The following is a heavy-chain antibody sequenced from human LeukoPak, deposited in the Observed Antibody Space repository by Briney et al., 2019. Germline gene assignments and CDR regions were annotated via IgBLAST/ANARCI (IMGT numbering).Heavy chain of an antibody. J-gene: IGHJ4*02. CDR2: ISSSSSYI. Sequence: GGSLRLSCAASGFTFSSYSMNWVRQAPGKGLEWISSISSSSSYIYYAYSVKGRFTISRDNAKNSLYLQMNSLRAEDTAVYYCARRYYYDSIAFDYWGQGTLVTVSS. CDR1: GFTFSSYS. CDR3: ARRYYYDSIAFDY. D-gene: IGHD3-22*01. V-gene: IGHV3-21*01.